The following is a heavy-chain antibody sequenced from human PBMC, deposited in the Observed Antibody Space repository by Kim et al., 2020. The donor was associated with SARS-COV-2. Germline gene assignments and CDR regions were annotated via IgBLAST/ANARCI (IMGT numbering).Heavy chain of an antibody. D-gene: IGHD6-13*01. CDR2: ISGSGGST. CDR3: AKDGMGRYNSSGDNCFDP. CDR1: GFTFSSYA. Sequence: GGSLRLSCAASGFTFSSYAMSWVRQAPGKGLEWVSGISGSGGSTYYADSVKGRFTISRDNSKNTLYLQMNSLRAEDTAVYYCAKDGMGRYNSSGDNCFDPWGQGTLVTVSS. J-gene: IGHJ5*02. V-gene: IGHV3-23*01.